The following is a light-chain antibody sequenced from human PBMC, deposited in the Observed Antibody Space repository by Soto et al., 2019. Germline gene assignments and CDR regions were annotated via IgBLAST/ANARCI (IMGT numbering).Light chain of an antibody. J-gene: IGKJ1*01. CDR1: QSISSW. CDR3: QHYKSYSEA. Sequence: DIPMTQSPATLSASVGDRVTITCRASQSISSWLAWYQQKPGKAPRLLIYKASSLESGVPSRFSGSGSGTEFTLTISSLQPDDFETYYCQHYKSYSEAFGQGTKVDIK. CDR2: KAS. V-gene: IGKV1-5*03.